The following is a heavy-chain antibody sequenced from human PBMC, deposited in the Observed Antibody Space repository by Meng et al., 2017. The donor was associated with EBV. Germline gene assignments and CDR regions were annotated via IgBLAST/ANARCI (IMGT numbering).Heavy chain of an antibody. CDR3: ARGGGYSSSWYPD. CDR1: GFTFSSSW. D-gene: IGHD6-13*01. Sequence: EAYVFASGVGLVQPWGSLRLSCAASGFTFSSSWMHWVRQAPGKGLVWVSRINSDGSSTSYADSVKGRFTISRDNAKNTLYLQMNSLRAEDTAVYYCARGGGYSSSWYPDWGQGTLVTVSS. V-gene: IGHV3-74*01. CDR2: INSDGSST. J-gene: IGHJ4*02.